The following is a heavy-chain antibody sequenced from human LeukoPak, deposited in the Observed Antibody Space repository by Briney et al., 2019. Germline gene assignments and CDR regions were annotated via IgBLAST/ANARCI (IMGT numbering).Heavy chain of an antibody. CDR1: GYTFTGYY. CDR2: INPNSGGT. J-gene: IGHJ4*02. CDR3: ARVGGMDTAMVDFFDY. D-gene: IGHD5-18*01. V-gene: IGHV1-2*02. Sequence: GASVKVSCKASGYTFTGYYMHWVRQAPGQGLEWMGWINPNSGGTNYAQKFQGRVTMTRDTSISTAYMELSRLRSDDTAVYYCARVGGMDTAMVDFFDYWGQGTLVTVSS.